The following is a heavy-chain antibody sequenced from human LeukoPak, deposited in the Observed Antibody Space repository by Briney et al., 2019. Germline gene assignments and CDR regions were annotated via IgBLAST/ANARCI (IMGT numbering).Heavy chain of an antibody. CDR3: ARDLNVAYSSGWTDY. Sequence: GASVKVSCKASGYTFTSYGISWVRQAPGQGLEWMGWISAYNGNTNYAQKLQGRVTMTTDTSTCTAYMELRSLRSDDTAVYYCARDLNVAYSSGWTDYWGQGTLVTVSS. V-gene: IGHV1-18*04. J-gene: IGHJ4*02. CDR1: GYTFTSYG. D-gene: IGHD6-19*01. CDR2: ISAYNGNT.